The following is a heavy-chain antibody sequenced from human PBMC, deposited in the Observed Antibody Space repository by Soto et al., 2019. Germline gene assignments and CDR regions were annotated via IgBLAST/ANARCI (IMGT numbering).Heavy chain of an antibody. CDR2: IIPIFGTA. Sequence: GASVKVSCKASGGSFSSYAISWVRQAPGQGLEWMGGIIPIFGTANYAQKFQGRVTITADESTSTAYMELSSLRSEDTAVYYCESSGYCSGGSCLYYDYWGQGTLVTVS. CDR3: ESSGYCSGGSCLYYDY. V-gene: IGHV1-69*13. CDR1: GGSFSSYA. J-gene: IGHJ4*02. D-gene: IGHD2-15*01.